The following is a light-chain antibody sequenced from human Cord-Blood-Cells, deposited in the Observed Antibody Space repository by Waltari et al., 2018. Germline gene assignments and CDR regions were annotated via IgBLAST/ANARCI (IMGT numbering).Light chain of an antibody. CDR1: QRVSSSY. CDR3: QQYGSSPQT. J-gene: IGKJ1*01. Sequence: EIVLTQSPGTLSLSPGERATLSCRASQRVSSSYLAWYQQKPGQAPRLLIYGASSRATGIPDRFSGSGSGTDFTLTISRLEPEYFAVYYCQQYGSSPQTFGQGTKVEIK. V-gene: IGKV3-20*01. CDR2: GAS.